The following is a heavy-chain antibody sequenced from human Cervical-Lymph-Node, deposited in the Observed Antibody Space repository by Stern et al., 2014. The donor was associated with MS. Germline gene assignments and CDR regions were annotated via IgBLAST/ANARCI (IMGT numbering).Heavy chain of an antibody. D-gene: IGHD3-9*01. J-gene: IGHJ4*02. CDR3: AKGDRRYFGRGYYFDY. CDR2: ISWNSGSI. CDR1: GFTFDDYA. V-gene: IGHV3-9*01. Sequence: EVHLVESGGGLVQPGRSLRLSCAASGFTFDDYAMHWVRQAPGKGLEWVSGISWNSGSIGYADSVKGRFTISRDNAKNSLYLQMNSLRAEDTALYYCAKGDRRYFGRGYYFDYWGQGTLVTVSS.